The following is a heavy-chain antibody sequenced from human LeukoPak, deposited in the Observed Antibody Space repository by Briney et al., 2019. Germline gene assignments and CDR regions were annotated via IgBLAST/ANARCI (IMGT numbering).Heavy chain of an antibody. CDR3: AIWTLRYSYGYPY. CDR1: GGSISSSSYY. D-gene: IGHD5-18*01. V-gene: IGHV4-39*07. CDR2: IYYSGST. Sequence: KASETLSLTCTVSGGSISSSSYYWGWIRQPPGKGLEWIGSIYYSGSTYYNPSLKSRVTISVDTSKNQFSLKLSSVTAADTAMYYCAIWTLRYSYGYPYWGQGTLVTVSS. J-gene: IGHJ4*02.